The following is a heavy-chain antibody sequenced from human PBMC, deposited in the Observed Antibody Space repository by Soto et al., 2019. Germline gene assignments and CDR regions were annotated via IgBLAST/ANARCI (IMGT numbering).Heavy chain of an antibody. CDR1: GFTFSSYG. V-gene: IGHV3-30*18. Sequence: QVQLVESGGGVVQPGRSLRLSCAASGFTFSSYGMHWVRQAPGKGLEWVAVISYDGSNKYYADSVKGRFTISRDNSKNTLYLQMNSLRAEDTAVYYCAKDSVTKAGAGGEDYGMDVWGQGTTVTVSS. J-gene: IGHJ6*02. CDR3: AKDSVTKAGAGGEDYGMDV. CDR2: ISYDGSNK. D-gene: IGHD3-16*01.